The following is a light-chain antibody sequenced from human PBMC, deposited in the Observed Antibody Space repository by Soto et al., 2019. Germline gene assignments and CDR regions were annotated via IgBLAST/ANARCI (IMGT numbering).Light chain of an antibody. J-gene: IGKJ4*01. V-gene: IGKV1-39*01. Sequence: DIPMTQSPSSLSASVGDRVTITCRASQSISSYLNWYQQKPGQAPKLLIYAASSLQSGVPSRFSGSGSGTDFTLTSSSLQPEDFATYYCQQSYSTPTFGGGTKVEIK. CDR2: AAS. CDR1: QSISSY. CDR3: QQSYSTPT.